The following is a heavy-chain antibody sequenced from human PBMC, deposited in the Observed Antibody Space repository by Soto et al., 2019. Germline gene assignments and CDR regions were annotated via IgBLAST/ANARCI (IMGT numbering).Heavy chain of an antibody. V-gene: IGHV1-18*04. Sequence: ASVKVSCKASGYTFTSYGISWVRQAPGQGLEWMGWISAYNGNTNYAQKLQGRVTMTTDTSTSTAYMELRSLRSDDTAVYYCASPSYCTNGVCYDSFDYWGQGTLVTVSS. CDR3: ASPSYCTNGVCYDSFDY. CDR2: ISAYNGNT. J-gene: IGHJ4*02. D-gene: IGHD2-8*01. CDR1: GYTFTSYG.